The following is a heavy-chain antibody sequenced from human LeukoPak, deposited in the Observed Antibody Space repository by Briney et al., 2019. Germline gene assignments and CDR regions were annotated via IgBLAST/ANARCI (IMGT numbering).Heavy chain of an antibody. CDR2: ISAYNGNT. CDR3: ARDLSSSWYGVAGTTPLGY. V-gene: IGHV1-18*01. Sequence: GASVKVSCKASGYTVTSYGISWVRQAPGQGLEWMGWISAYNGNTNYAQKLQGRVTMTTDTSTSTAYMELRSLRSDDTAVYYCARDLSSSWYGVAGTTPLGYWGQGTLVTVSS. D-gene: IGHD6-13*01. CDR1: GYTVTSYG. J-gene: IGHJ4*02.